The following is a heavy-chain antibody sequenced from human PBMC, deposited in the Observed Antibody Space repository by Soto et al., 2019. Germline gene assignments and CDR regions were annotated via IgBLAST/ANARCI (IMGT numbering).Heavy chain of an antibody. CDR3: VRDSNSITTSCNGNWFDP. D-gene: IGHD2-2*01. CDR2: ISSDAGPT. V-gene: IGHV3-74*01. CDR1: GFTFSTYW. J-gene: IGHJ5*02. Sequence: EVQLVESGGGLVQPGGSLRLSCAASGFTFSTYWMHWIRQVPGKGLERVSRISSDAGPTYYADSVKGRFTISRDNARKILLVEMNGLRAEDTAVYYCVRDSNSITTSCNGNWFDPWGQRTLVTVSS.